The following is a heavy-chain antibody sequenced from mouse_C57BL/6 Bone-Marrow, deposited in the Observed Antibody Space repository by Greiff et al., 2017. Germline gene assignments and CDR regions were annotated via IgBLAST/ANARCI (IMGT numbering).Heavy chain of an antibody. J-gene: IGHJ1*03. CDR1: GFTFSDYG. Sequence: EVKLMESGGGLVKPGGSLKLSCAASGFTFSDYGMDWVRQAPEKGLEWVAYICSGSSTIYYADTVKGRFTISRDNAKNTLFLQMTSLRSEDTAMYYCARWLLNWYFDVWGTGTTVTVSS. V-gene: IGHV5-17*01. D-gene: IGHD2-3*01. CDR2: ICSGSSTI. CDR3: ARWLLNWYFDV.